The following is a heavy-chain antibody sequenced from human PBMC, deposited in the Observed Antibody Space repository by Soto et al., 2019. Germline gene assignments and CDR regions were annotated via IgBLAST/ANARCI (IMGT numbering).Heavy chain of an antibody. CDR3: ARTKDFDY. Sequence: GASVKVSCKASGGTFSSYAISWVRQAPGQGLEWMGGIIPDSGDTNYAQKFQGRVTMTRDTSITTAYMELSRLRSDDTAVYYCARTKDFDYWGQGTLVTV. CDR1: GGTFSSYA. CDR2: IIPDSGDT. V-gene: IGHV1-2*02. J-gene: IGHJ4*02. D-gene: IGHD2-8*01.